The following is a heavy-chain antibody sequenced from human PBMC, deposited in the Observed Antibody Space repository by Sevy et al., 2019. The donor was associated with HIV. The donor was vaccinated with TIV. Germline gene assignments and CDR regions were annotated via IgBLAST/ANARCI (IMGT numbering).Heavy chain of an antibody. CDR3: ARGTPAFCTGGVCFNWFDP. D-gene: IGHD2-8*02. V-gene: IGHV3-30*02. Sequence: GGSLRLSCAASRFSFNGYGMHWVRQAPGKGLEWVAFIRYDGSNKYYADSVKGRFTISSDDSKNTLYLHMNSLRAEDTALYYCARGTPAFCTGGVCFNWFDPWGQGTLVTVSS. J-gene: IGHJ5*02. CDR1: RFSFNGYG. CDR2: IRYDGSNK.